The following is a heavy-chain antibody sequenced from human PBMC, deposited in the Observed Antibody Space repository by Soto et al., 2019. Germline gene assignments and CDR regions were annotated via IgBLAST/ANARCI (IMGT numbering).Heavy chain of an antibody. V-gene: IGHV4-34*01. D-gene: IGHD1-1*01. J-gene: IGHJ3*02. CDR1: GGFVSSGSYY. Sequence: QVQLQQRGAGLLKPSETLSLTCAVYGGFVSSGSYYWSWIRQPPGKGLAWIGEMSHSGGTHFNPSLKSRVTISVDTSKNQFSLKMSSVTAADTALYYCARVERGTATTVVDAFDIWGPGTMVTVSS. CDR3: ARVERGTATTVVDAFDI. CDR2: MSHSGGT.